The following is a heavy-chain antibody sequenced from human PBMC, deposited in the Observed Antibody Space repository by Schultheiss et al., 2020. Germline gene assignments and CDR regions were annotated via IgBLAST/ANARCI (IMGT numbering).Heavy chain of an antibody. D-gene: IGHD2-15*01. Sequence: SETLSLTCTVSGGSISSSSYYWSWIRQHPGKGLEWIGYIYYSGITYYNPSLKSRLTISVDTSKNQFSLKLSSVTAADTAVYYCARGDCSGGSCYHVPPYNWFDPWGQGTLVTVSS. CDR1: GGSISSSSYY. J-gene: IGHJ5*02. CDR2: IYYSGIT. V-gene: IGHV4-31*03. CDR3: ARGDCSGGSCYHVPPYNWFDP.